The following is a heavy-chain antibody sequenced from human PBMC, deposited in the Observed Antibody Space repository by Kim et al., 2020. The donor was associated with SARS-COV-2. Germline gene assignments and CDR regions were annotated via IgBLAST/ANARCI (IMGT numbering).Heavy chain of an antibody. CDR2: ITFDGNNK. D-gene: IGHD6-13*01. J-gene: IGHJ4*02. CDR3: ASATGLAEGGEADY. CDR1: GFTFSNYA. V-gene: IGHV3-30*03. Sequence: GGSLRLSCAASGFTFSNYAMQWVRQAPGKGLEWVAIITFDGNNKYYADSVKGRSTISRDNSKNTLYLQMSSLRAEDTAMYYCASATGLAEGGEADYWGQG.